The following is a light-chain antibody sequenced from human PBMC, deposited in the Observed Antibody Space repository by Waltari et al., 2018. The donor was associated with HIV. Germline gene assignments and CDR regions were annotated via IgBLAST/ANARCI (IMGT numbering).Light chain of an antibody. CDR1: QTITSNY. V-gene: IGKV3-20*01. Sequence: IVLTQSPGTLSLSPGERVRLPCRASQTITSNYLAWFQQKPGQAPRLLIYGASNRATGIPDRFRGSGSGTDFTLTISRLEPEDFAVYYCHQYGETSYTFGQGTKLEIK. CDR2: GAS. CDR3: HQYGETSYT. J-gene: IGKJ2*01.